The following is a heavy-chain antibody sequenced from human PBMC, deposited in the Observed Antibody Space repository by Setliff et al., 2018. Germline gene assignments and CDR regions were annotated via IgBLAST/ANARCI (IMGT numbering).Heavy chain of an antibody. CDR3: ARNPASGAYYSSRPFHFDY. J-gene: IGHJ4*02. CDR2: IHNNGRI. CDR1: GASITSYY. D-gene: IGHD3-22*01. Sequence: PSETLSLTCSVSGASITSYYWSWIRQPPGKGLEWIAYIHNNGRIKYSPALKSRVTISVDTSKNQFSLRLTSVTAADTAIYYCARNPASGAYYSSRPFHFDYWGQGALVTVLL. V-gene: IGHV4-59*08.